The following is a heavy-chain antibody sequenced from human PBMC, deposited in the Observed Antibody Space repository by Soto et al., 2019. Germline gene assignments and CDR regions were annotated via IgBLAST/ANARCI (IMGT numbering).Heavy chain of an antibody. J-gene: IGHJ6*03. V-gene: IGHV4-59*01. Sequence: SETLSLTCTVSGGSISSYYWSWIRQPPGKGLEWIGYIYYSGSTNYNPSLKSRVTISVDTSKNQFSLKLSSVTAADTAVYYCARVRGKMLTYYYYYMDVWGKGTTVTVSS. CDR1: GGSISSYY. CDR3: ARVRGKMLTYYYYYMDV. D-gene: IGHD3-10*01. CDR2: IYYSGST.